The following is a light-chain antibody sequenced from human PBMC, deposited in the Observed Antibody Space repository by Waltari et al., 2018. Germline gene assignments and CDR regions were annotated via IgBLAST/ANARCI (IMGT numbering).Light chain of an antibody. Sequence: DIQMTQSPSSLSASAGDTVTITCRASPGFSTYLNWYQQKPGKPPKRLIYETSNLESGVPSRFSGSGSGTDFTLTISSLQPEDFATYYCLQYNSHPWTFGQGTKLEIK. V-gene: IGKV1-17*01. CDR2: ETS. CDR3: LQYNSHPWT. CDR1: PGFSTY. J-gene: IGKJ1*01.